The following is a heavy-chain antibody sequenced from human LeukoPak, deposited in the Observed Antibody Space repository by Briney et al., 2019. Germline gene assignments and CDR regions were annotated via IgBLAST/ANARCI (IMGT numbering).Heavy chain of an antibody. V-gene: IGHV3-23*01. CDR2: ISGSGDST. CDR1: GFTFSSNV. D-gene: IGHD2-15*01. J-gene: IGHJ6*03. CDR3: AKNGDRGAYCSGGTCYPYYYYYMDV. Sequence: GGSLRLSCAASGFTFSSNVMSWVRQAPGKGLEWVSAISGSGDSTYYADSVRGRFTISRDNSRNTLYLQMNSLRAEDTAIYYCAKNGDRGAYCSGGTCYPYYYYYMDVWGKGTTVTISS.